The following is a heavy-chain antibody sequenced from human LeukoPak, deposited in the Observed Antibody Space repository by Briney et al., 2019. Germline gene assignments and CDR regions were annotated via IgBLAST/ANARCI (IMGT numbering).Heavy chain of an antibody. J-gene: IGHJ3*02. D-gene: IGHD3-10*01. CDR2: INSDGTDS. CDR1: GFTFSNHG. V-gene: IGHV3-74*01. CDR3: LGRESGSLPGAFDI. Sequence: PGGSLRLSCAGSGFTFSNHGMHWVRHAPGKGLVWVSRINSDGTDSRYADSVKGRFTISRDNAKDTLYLQMDSLRAEDTAVYYCLGRESGSLPGAFDIWGQGTMVTVSS.